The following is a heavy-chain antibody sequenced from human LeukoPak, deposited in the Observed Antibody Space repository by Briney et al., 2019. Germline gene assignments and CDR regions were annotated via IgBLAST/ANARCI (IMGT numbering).Heavy chain of an antibody. CDR1: GFTFSSYG. CDR2: ISYDGSNK. V-gene: IGHV3-30*03. D-gene: IGHD4-23*01. Sequence: GRSLRLSCAASGFTFSSYGMHWVRQAPGKGLEWVAVISYDGSNKYYADSVKGRFTISRDNSKNTLYLQMNSLRAEDTAVYYCARTYGGVDYWGQGTLVTVSS. CDR3: ARTYGGVDY. J-gene: IGHJ4*02.